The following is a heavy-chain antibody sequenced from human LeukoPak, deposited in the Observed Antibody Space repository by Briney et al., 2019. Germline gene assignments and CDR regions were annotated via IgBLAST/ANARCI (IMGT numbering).Heavy chain of an antibody. D-gene: IGHD6-19*01. CDR3: ARDSALAQAVMFDY. CDR2: IYYSGST. CDR1: GFTFSDYN. J-gene: IGHJ4*02. Sequence: GSLRLSCAASGFTFSDYNMRWIRQAPGKGLEWIGNIYYSGSTYYNPSFKSRLTISVDTSKNQFSLKLSSVTAADTAVYYCARDSALAQAVMFDYWGQGTLVTVSS. V-gene: IGHV4-38-2*02.